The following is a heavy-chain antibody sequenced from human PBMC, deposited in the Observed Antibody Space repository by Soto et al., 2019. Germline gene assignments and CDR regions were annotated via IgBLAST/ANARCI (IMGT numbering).Heavy chain of an antibody. V-gene: IGHV1-18*01. J-gene: IGHJ4*02. D-gene: IGHD1-7*01. CDR2: ISAYNGNT. Sequence: ASVKVSFKASGYTFTSYGISWVRQAPGQGLEWMGWISAYNGNTNYAQKLQGRATMTTDTSTSTAYMELRSLRSDDTAVYYCAREGITGTKKPYYFDYWGQGTLVTVSS. CDR3: AREGITGTKKPYYFDY. CDR1: GYTFTSYG.